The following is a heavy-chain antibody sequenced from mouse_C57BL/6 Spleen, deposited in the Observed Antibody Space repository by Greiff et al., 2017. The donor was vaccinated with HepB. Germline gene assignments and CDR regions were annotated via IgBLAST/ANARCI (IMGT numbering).Heavy chain of an antibody. J-gene: IGHJ4*01. CDR1: GFTFSDYG. Sequence: DVKLVESGGGLVKPGGSLKLSCAASGFTFSDYGMHWVRQAPEKGLEWVAYISSGSSTIYYADTVKGRFTISRDNAKNTLFLQMTSLRSEDTAMYYCARENFLYAMDYCGQGTSVTVSA. CDR3: ARENFLYAMDY. V-gene: IGHV5-17*01. CDR2: ISSGSSTI.